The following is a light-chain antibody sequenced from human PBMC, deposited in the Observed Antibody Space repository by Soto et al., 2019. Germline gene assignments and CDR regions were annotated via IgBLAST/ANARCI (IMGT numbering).Light chain of an antibody. CDR3: QQHNSYPWT. J-gene: IGKJ1*01. V-gene: IGKV1-5*01. CDR2: DAS. Sequence: DIQMTQSPSTLSASVGDRVTITCRASQSISSWLAWYQQKPGKAPKLLIYDASSLESGVPSRFSGSGSGTEFPLTISSLQPDDFATYYCQQHNSYPWTFGQGTKVEIK. CDR1: QSISSW.